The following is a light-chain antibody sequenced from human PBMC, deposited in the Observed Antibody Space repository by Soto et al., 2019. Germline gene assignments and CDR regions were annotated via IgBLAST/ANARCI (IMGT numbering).Light chain of an antibody. CDR2: EAS. J-gene: IGKJ3*01. Sequence: DIQMTQSPSSLSASVGDRITITCQASQDISKYLIWYQQTPGKAPKFLIYEASNLERGVPSRFSGSASGTDFTFTINRLQPEDIATYYCQQYHSLPYTFGPGTKLDIK. CDR3: QQYHSLPYT. CDR1: QDISKY. V-gene: IGKV1-33*01.